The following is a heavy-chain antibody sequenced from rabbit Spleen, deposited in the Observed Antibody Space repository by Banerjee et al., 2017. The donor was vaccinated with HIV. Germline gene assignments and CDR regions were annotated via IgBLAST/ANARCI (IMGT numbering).Heavy chain of an antibody. CDR2: INIITGKS. J-gene: IGHJ4*01. CDR3: ARDLVAVIGWNFKL. D-gene: IGHD1-1*01. V-gene: IGHV1S40*01. CDR1: GFSFSSSDY. Sequence: QSLEESGGDLVKPGASLTLTCTASGFSFSSSDYMCWVRQAPGKGLEWIACINIITGKSVYASWAKGRFIMSRTSSTTVTLQMASLTAADTATYFCARDLVAVIGWNFKLWGQGTLVTVS.